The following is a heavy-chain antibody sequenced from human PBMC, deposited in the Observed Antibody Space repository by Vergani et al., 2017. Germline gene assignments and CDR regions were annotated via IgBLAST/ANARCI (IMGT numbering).Heavy chain of an antibody. CDR3: ARGFYYDRFQRTLGY. J-gene: IGHJ4*02. V-gene: IGHV1-2*02. D-gene: IGHD3-22*01. Sequence: QVQLVQSGAEVKKPGASVKVSCKASGYTFTGYYMHWVRQAPGQGLEWMGWINPNSGGTNYAQKFQGRVTMTRDASISTAYMELSRLRSDDTAVYYCARGFYYDRFQRTLGYWGQGTLVTVSS. CDR1: GYTFTGYY. CDR2: INPNSGGT.